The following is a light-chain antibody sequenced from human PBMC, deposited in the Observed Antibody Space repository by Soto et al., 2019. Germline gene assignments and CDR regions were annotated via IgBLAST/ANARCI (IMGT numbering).Light chain of an antibody. CDR1: QSVSTY. V-gene: IGKV1-39*01. Sequence: DIQMTQSPSSLSASVGDRVNITCRASQSVSTYLNWDQQRPGKAPKLLIFAASSVQSGVPSSFSGSASGTDFTLTIRSLQPEDFASYFCQHSFRTPYTFCQGTKLEIK. CDR2: AAS. CDR3: QHSFRTPYT. J-gene: IGKJ2*01.